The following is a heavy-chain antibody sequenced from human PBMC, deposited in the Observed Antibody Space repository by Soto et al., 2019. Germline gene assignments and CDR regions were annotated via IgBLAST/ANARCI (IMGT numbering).Heavy chain of an antibody. D-gene: IGHD2-21*01. CDR1: GGSMSNHY. CDR2: IDYRKIY. Sequence: PSESLSLTCTVSGGSMSNHYCRCVRQARGKRMEWIGHIDYRKIYTYNFTGRSRMTIYVYTSKNQFPLNIKSVTTAATAEYYSEKHQREASGMDVWGQGTKVTVSS. J-gene: IGHJ6*02. CDR3: EKHQREASGMDV. V-gene: IGHV4-59*11.